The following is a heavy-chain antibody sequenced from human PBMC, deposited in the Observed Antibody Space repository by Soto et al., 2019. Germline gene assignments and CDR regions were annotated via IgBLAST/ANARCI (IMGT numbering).Heavy chain of an antibody. D-gene: IGHD6-19*01. J-gene: IGHJ4*02. V-gene: IGHV3-30-3*01. CDR2: ISYDGTHK. Sequence: QVQLVESGGGVVQPGRSLRLSCAASGFTFNYHAMHWVRQAPGKGLEWVAVISYDGTHKYHADSVQGRFTISRDNSNSTLYLQMNSLRVDDTAVFYCVRGGAVATSDYYFDFWGQGTLVTVSS. CDR1: GFTFNYHA. CDR3: VRGGAVATSDYYFDF.